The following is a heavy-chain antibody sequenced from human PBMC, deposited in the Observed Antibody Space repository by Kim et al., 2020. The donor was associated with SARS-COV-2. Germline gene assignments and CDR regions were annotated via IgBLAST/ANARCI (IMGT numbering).Heavy chain of an antibody. CDR1: GGSITNHY. CDR3: ARIPGTFHGRVLGY. J-gene: IGHJ4*02. D-gene: IGHD3-10*01. Sequence: SETLSLTCSVSGGSITNHYWNWIRQPPGKALEWIGCFSYTGRADYNPSLANRVSISADTSKNQLSLKLNSVTAADTAVYYCARIPGTFHGRVLGYWGQGILVTVSS. CDR2: FSYTGRA. V-gene: IGHV4-59*11.